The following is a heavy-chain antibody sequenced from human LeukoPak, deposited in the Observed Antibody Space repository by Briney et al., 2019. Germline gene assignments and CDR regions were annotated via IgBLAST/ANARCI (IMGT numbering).Heavy chain of an antibody. D-gene: IGHD6-13*01. CDR3: ASRYSSSWAPFDY. V-gene: IGHV1-2*06. Sequence: ASVKVSCKASGYTFTGYYMHWVRQAPGQGLEWMGRINPNSGGTNYAQKFQGRVTMTRDTSISTAYMGLSRLRSDDTAVYYCASRYSSSWAPFDYWGQGTLVTVSS. CDR1: GYTFTGYY. J-gene: IGHJ4*02. CDR2: INPNSGGT.